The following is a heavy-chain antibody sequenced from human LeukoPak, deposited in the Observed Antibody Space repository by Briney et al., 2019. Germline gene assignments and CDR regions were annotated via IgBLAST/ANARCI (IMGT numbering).Heavy chain of an antibody. CDR3: ARRAGLTMRDAFDL. V-gene: IGHV3-66*02. J-gene: IGHJ3*01. CDR2: IYSGGSI. D-gene: IGHD3/OR15-3a*01. Sequence: TGGSLRLSCAASGLTVSSNYMNWVRQAPGKGLEGVSIIYSGGSIYYANSVKGRFAISRDISKNTLYLQMNSLRVEDTAVYYCARRAGLTMRDAFDLWGQGTMVTVSS. CDR1: GLTVSSNY.